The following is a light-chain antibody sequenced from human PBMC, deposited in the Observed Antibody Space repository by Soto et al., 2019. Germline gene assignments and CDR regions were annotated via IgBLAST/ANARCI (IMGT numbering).Light chain of an antibody. CDR3: QQYNGWPLT. Sequence: EIGMKHSPATLSVSQGERATLSCRASQSVSSNLAWYQQKPGQAPSLLIYDISARATGIPTRFSGSGSGTEFTLTISSLQSEDYAVYYCQQYNGWPLTFGGGTKVDNK. J-gene: IGKJ4*01. CDR1: QSVSSN. V-gene: IGKV3D-15*01. CDR2: DIS.